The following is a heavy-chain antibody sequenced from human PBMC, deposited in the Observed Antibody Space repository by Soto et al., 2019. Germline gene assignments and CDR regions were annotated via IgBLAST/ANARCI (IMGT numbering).Heavy chain of an antibody. J-gene: IGHJ3*02. CDR3: ARESGPNHEEPFDI. D-gene: IGHD6-25*01. V-gene: IGHV1-69*08. CDR1: GGTFSTHT. Sequence: QVQLVQSGAEVKKPGSSVKVSCKASGGTFSTHTISWVRQAPGQGLEWMGRIIPFLDMTNYAQKFQGRVTVTADKSTTTAYMELSSLKSDDTAVYYCARESGPNHEEPFDIWGQGTMVTVSS. CDR2: IIPFLDMT.